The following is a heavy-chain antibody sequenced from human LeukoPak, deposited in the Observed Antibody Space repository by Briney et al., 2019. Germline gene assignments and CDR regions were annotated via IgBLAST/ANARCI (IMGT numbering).Heavy chain of an antibody. CDR2: ISTSSSYI. D-gene: IGHD3-10*01. Sequence: GGSLRLSCAASGFTFSSYTMNWVRQAPGKGLEWVSSISTSSSYIYCADSVKGRFTISRDNAKNSLYLQMNSLRAEDTAVYYCARVPMVRGIAIAEADYWGQGTLVTVSS. V-gene: IGHV3-21*01. J-gene: IGHJ4*02. CDR1: GFTFSSYT. CDR3: ARVPMVRGIAIAEADY.